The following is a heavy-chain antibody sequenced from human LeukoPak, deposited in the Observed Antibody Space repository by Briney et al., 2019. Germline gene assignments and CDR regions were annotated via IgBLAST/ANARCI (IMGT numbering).Heavy chain of an antibody. J-gene: IGHJ4*02. V-gene: IGHV3-30*04. CDR1: GFIFSNYA. Sequence: GGSLRLSCAASGFIFSNYAMHWVRQAPGKGLEWVALISSDGSKIYYADSVKGRFTISRDNSRNTLYLQMNSLRAEDTAVYYCARPPRIVATTYHHSLFDYWGQGTLVTVSS. CDR2: ISSDGSKI. CDR3: ARPPRIVATTYHHSLFDY. D-gene: IGHD5-12*01.